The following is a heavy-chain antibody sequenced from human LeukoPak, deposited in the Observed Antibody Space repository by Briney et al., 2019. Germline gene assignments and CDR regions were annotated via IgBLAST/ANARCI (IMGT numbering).Heavy chain of an antibody. CDR1: GFTFSSYG. CDR3: AAGPWGSSGWYYFDY. D-gene: IGHD6-19*01. V-gene: IGHV3-30*03. Sequence: RSLRLSCAASGFTFSSYGMHWVRQAPGKGLEWVAVISYDGSNKYYADSVKGRFTISRDNSKNTLYLQMNSLRAEDTAVYYCAAGPWGSSGWYYFDYWGQGTLVTVSS. CDR2: ISYDGSNK. J-gene: IGHJ4*02.